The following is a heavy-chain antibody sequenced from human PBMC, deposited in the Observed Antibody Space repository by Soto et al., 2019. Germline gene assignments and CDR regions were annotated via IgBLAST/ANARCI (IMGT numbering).Heavy chain of an antibody. V-gene: IGHV3-30*18. Sequence: GGSLRLSCAASGLTFRNYGMHWVRQAPGKGLEWVAVISHDGSDKYYADSMKGRFIISRDNSENTLFLNMNSLKPEDTAVYHCAKENQHLVHDYWGQGTLVTVSS. CDR1: GLTFRNYG. J-gene: IGHJ4*02. D-gene: IGHD6-13*01. CDR2: ISHDGSDK. CDR3: AKENQHLVHDY.